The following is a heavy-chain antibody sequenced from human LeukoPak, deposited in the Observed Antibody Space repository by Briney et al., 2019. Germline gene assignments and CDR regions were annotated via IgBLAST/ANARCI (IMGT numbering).Heavy chain of an antibody. D-gene: IGHD6-13*01. CDR2: ISSSSSYI. J-gene: IGHJ4*02. CDR3: ASKSPNTSSSPFDY. V-gene: IGHV3-21*01. CDR1: GFTFSSYS. Sequence: GGPLRLSCAASGFTFSSYSMNWVRRAPGKGLEWVSSISSSSSYIYYADSVKGRFTISRDNAKNSLYLQMNSLRAEDTAVYYCASKSPNTSSSPFDYWGQGTLVTVSS.